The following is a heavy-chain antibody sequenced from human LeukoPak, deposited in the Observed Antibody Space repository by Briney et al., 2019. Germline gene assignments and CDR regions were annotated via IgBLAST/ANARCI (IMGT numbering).Heavy chain of an antibody. V-gene: IGHV3-30*02. CDR3: AKDKDSTNWYLDY. Sequence: GGSLRLSCAASGFTFSSHGMHGVRQARGKGREWVAFIRYDGTNKYYADSVKGRFTICRDNSKNTLYLQMNSLRAEDTAVYYCAKDKDSTNWYLDYWGQGTLVTVSS. D-gene: IGHD2-15*01. CDR2: IRYDGTNK. J-gene: IGHJ4*02. CDR1: GFTFSSHG.